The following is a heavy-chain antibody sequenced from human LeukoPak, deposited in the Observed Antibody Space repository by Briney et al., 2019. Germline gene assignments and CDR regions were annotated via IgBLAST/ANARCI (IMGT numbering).Heavy chain of an antibody. CDR3: ARDVRLDY. CDR1: GFTFSSYA. D-gene: IGHD6-6*01. V-gene: IGHV3-23*01. CDR2: IIGTGTST. Sequence: GGSLRLSCAASGFTFSSYAMSWVRQAPGKGLEWVSGIIGTGTSTYYADSVKGRFTISRDNSKNTLYLQMNSLRAEETAVYYCARDVRLDYWGQGTLVTVSS. J-gene: IGHJ4*02.